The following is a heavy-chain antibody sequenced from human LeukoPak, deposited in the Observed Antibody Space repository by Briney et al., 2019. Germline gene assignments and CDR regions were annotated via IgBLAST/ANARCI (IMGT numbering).Heavy chain of an antibody. CDR1: GYTFTSYY. D-gene: IGHD3-22*01. V-gene: IGHV1-46*01. CDR3: ARGFPYYYDSSGYSPYYFDY. Sequence: ASVKVSCKASGYTFTSYYIHWVRQAPGQGLEWMGIINPSGGSTGYARKFQGRVTISVDTSKNQFSLKLSSVTAADTAVYYCARGFPYYYDSSGYSPYYFDYWGQGTLVTVSS. J-gene: IGHJ4*02. CDR2: INPSGGST.